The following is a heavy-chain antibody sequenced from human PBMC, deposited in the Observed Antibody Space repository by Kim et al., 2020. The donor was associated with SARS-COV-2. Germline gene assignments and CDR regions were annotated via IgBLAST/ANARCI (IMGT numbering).Heavy chain of an antibody. CDR1: GFTFSDYY. V-gene: IGHV3-11*05. J-gene: IGHJ4*02. CDR2: ISSSSSYT. D-gene: IGHD3-10*01. CDR3: ARGPDGSGRKFDY. Sequence: GGSLRLSCAASGFTFSDYYMSWIHQAPGKGLEWVSYISSSSSYTNYADSVKGRFTISRDNAKNSLYLQMNSLRAEDTAVYYCARGPDGSGRKFDYWGQGTLVTVSS.